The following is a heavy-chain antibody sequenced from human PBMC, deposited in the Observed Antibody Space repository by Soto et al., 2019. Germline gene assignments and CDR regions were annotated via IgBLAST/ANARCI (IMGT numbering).Heavy chain of an antibody. CDR2: INHSGST. V-gene: IGHV4-34*01. J-gene: IGHJ6*02. Sequence: SETLSLTCAVYGGSFSGYYWSWIRQPPGKGLEWIGEINHSGSTNYNPSIKSRVTISVDTSKNQFSLKLSSVTAADTAVYYCARGGVTSFYYYGMDVWGQGTTVTVSS. D-gene: IGHD3-10*01. CDR3: ARGGVTSFYYYGMDV. CDR1: GGSFSGYY.